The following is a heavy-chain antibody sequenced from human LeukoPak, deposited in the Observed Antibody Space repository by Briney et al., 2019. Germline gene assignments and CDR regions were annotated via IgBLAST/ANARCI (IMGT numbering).Heavy chain of an antibody. J-gene: IGHJ2*01. CDR3: VRDCASDCSIKGHYYFDL. D-gene: IGHD2-21*02. Sequence: ASVKVSCKASGYTFTKYGLTWVRQAPGQGLEWMGWISTDNADTYYAQNYQGRVTMTIDTSTCTAYMELRSLRSDDTAVYYCVRDCASDCSIKGHYYFDLWGRGTLVTVSS. CDR1: GYTFTKYG. CDR2: ISTDNADT. V-gene: IGHV1-18*01.